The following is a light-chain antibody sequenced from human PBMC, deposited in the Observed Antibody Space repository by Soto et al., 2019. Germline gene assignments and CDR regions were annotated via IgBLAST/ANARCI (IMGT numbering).Light chain of an antibody. J-gene: IGKJ1*01. Sequence: EVVLTQSPGTLSLSPGERATLSCRASQSVSSSQLAGYQQKPGQAPRLLIYGASSRATGIPDRFSGSGSGTEFTLTITSLQSEDFALYYCQQYHNLWTFGQGSKVDIK. V-gene: IGKV3-20*01. CDR3: QQYHNLWT. CDR2: GAS. CDR1: QSVSSSQ.